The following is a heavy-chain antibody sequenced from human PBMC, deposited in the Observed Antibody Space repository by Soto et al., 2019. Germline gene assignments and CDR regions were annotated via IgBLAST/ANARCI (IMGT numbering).Heavy chain of an antibody. J-gene: IGHJ4*02. V-gene: IGHV1-3*04. D-gene: IGHD2-2*01. Sequence: QVQLVQSGAEVKKPGASVKVSCKASGYTFISYEIQWVRQAPGQRLEWVGWINTANGNTGYAENFLGRATITSDTAASTVYMELRSLTSEDTAVYYCARETPESADDYWGQGTLVTVSS. CDR1: GYTFISYE. CDR3: ARETPESADDY. CDR2: INTANGNT.